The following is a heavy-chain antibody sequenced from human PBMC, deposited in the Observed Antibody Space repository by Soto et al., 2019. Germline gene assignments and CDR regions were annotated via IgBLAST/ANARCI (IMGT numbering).Heavy chain of an antibody. Sequence: ASVKVSCEASGYTFTSYYMYSVRQAPGQGLEWMGIINPSGGSTSYAQKFQGRVTMTRDTSTSTVYMELSSLRSEDTAVYYCARDKTGNHHYYYYYMDVWGKGTTVTVSS. CDR1: GYTFTSYY. V-gene: IGHV1-46*01. J-gene: IGHJ6*03. D-gene: IGHD1-1*01. CDR2: INPSGGST. CDR3: ARDKTGNHHYYYYYMDV.